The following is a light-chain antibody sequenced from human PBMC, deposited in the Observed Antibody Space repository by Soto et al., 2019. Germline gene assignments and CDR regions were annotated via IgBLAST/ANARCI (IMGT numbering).Light chain of an antibody. CDR2: AAS. CDR3: QQTYNGRT. V-gene: IGKV1-39*01. CDR1: QSIANY. J-gene: IGKJ1*01. Sequence: DIQVTQSPSSLTASVGDRVTITCRASQSIANYLNWYQQKTGKAPELLISAASTSQSGVPSRFSGSGSGTVFTHTITSLQPEDFATYYCQQTYNGRTFGQGTRFEI.